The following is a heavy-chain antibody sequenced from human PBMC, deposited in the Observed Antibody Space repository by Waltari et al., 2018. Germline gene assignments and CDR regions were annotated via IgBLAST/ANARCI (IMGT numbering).Heavy chain of an antibody. CDR1: SGSIINYY. J-gene: IGHJ3*01. V-gene: IGHV4-59*08. Sequence: QVQLQESGPGLVRPSETLSLTCTVSSGSIINYYWSWIRQSPEKGLEWIGYIFSSGNTNSGPSLRSRITISVDTSKNQLSLRLGSVTADDSAVYYCARHPSRGSPGADAFDVWGQGAMVTVSA. D-gene: IGHD1-26*01. CDR3: ARHPSRGSPGADAFDV. CDR2: IFSSGNT.